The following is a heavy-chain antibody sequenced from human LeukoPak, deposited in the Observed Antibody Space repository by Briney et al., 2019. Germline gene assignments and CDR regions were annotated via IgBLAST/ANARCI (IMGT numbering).Heavy chain of an antibody. Sequence: GRCLRLSCAASGFTFNSYSMSWVRQAPGKGLGWVSGISGSSGSTYYANSVEGLFSHSTDNPRNTLYLQMNSLRAEDTAVYFCAKRGVVIRAVIIVGFHKEAYYFDYWGQGALVTVSS. CDR2: ISGSSGST. D-gene: IGHD3-10*01. J-gene: IGHJ4*02. V-gene: IGHV3-23*01. CDR3: AKRGVVIRAVIIVGFHKEAYYFDY. CDR1: GFTFNSYS.